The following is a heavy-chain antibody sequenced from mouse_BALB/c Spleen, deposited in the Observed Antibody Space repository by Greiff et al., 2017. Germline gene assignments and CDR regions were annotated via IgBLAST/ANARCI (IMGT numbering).Heavy chain of an antibody. D-gene: IGHD2-4*01. CDR2: IWAGGST. CDR3: ARYYDYAWFAY. Sequence: VQRVESGPGLVAPSQSLSITCTVSGFSLTSYGVHWVRQPPGKGLEWLGVIWAGGSTNYNSALMSRLSISKDNSKSQVFLKMNSLQTDDTAMYYCARYYDYAWFAYWGQGTLVTVSA. J-gene: IGHJ3*01. V-gene: IGHV2-9*02. CDR1: GFSLTSYG.